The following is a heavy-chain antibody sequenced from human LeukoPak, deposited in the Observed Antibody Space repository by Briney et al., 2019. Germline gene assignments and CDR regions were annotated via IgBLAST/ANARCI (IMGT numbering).Heavy chain of an antibody. CDR3: ARVESSGYYYGALPDY. J-gene: IGHJ4*02. CDR2: IRYDGSNK. V-gene: IGHV3-30*02. D-gene: IGHD3-22*01. Sequence: PGGSLRLSCAASGFTFSSYGMHWVRQAPGKGLEWVAFIRYDGSNKYYADSVKGRFTISRDNAKNSLYLQMNSLRAEDTAVYYCARVESSGYYYGALPDYWGQGTLVTVSS. CDR1: GFTFSSYG.